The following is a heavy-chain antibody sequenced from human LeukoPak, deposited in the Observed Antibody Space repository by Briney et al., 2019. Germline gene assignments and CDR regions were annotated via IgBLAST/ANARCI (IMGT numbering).Heavy chain of an antibody. D-gene: IGHD1-26*01. CDR1: GFTFSSYS. CDR3: ASYSGSYYVDY. J-gene: IGHJ4*02. V-gene: IGHV3-21*01. Sequence: PGGXLRLSCAASGFTFSSYSMNWVRQAPGKGLECVSSISSSSSYIYYADSVKGRFTISRDNAKNSLYLQMNSLRAEDTAVYYCASYSGSYYVDYWGQGTLVTVSS. CDR2: ISSSSSYI.